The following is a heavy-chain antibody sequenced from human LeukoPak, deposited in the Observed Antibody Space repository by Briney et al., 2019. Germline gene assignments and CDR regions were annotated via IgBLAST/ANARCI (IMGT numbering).Heavy chain of an antibody. CDR2: ITSSGASS. J-gene: IGHJ4*02. CDR1: GFTFSSYW. Sequence: GGSLRLSCAASGFTFSSYWMSWVRQAPGKGLEWVSGITSSGASSYYADSVRGRFTISRDNSKNTLYLQLNSLRADDTAVYLCARDEDLYSTTWYLFDYWGQGTLVTVSS. CDR3: ARDEDLYSTTWYLFDY. D-gene: IGHD6-13*01. V-gene: IGHV3-23*01.